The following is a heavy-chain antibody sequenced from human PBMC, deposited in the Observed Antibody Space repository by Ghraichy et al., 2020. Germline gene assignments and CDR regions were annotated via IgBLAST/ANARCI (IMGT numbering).Heavy chain of an antibody. J-gene: IGHJ5*02. D-gene: IGHD2-15*01. CDR2: ISQNGAT. CDR1: NGSLSAGTW. V-gene: IGHV4-4*02. Sequence: GSLRLSCAVSNGSLSAGTWLSWVRQSPGKGLEWIGEISQNGATNFNPSLTSRLSMSLDKSKNDFSLKLSAVTAADTAIYYCQGSGSFGWFDPWGPGTLVTVSS. CDR3: QGSGSFGWFDP.